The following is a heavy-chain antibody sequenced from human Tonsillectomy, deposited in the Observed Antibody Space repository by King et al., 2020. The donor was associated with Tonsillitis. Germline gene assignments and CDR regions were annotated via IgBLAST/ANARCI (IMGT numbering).Heavy chain of an antibody. CDR2: RSYDGSNK. J-gene: IGHJ4*02. Sequence: QLVQSGGGVVQPGRSLRLSCAASGFTFSSYGLHWVRQAPGMGLGGVAVRSYDGSNKYYADSVKGRFTISRDNSKNTLYLQMNSLRAEDTAVYYCAKELGGSGHFDYWGQGTLVTVSS. V-gene: IGHV3-30*18. CDR3: AKELGGSGHFDY. CDR1: GFTFSSYG. D-gene: IGHD3-10*01.